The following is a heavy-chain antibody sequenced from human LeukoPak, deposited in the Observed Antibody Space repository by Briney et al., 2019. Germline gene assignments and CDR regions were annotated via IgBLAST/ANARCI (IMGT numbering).Heavy chain of an antibody. CDR1: GDSISSDGHS. CDR2: IYYSGST. Sequence: SETLSLTCGVSGDSISSDGHSWSWIRQPPGKGLEWIGYIYYSGSTNYNPSLKSRVTISVDTSKNQFSLKLSSVTAADTAVYYCARGGGGGYYYYYMDVWGKGTTVTVSS. J-gene: IGHJ6*03. D-gene: IGHD2-21*01. V-gene: IGHV4-61*08. CDR3: ARGGGGGYYYYYMDV.